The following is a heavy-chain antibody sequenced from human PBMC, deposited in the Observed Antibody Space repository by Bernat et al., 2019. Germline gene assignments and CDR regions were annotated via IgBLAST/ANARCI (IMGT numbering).Heavy chain of an antibody. V-gene: IGHV3-74*01. D-gene: IGHD2-8*02. Sequence: EVQLVESGGGLVQPGGSLRLSCAASGFTFSSYSMHWVRQAPGKGLVWVSRINSDGSSTSYADSVKGRFTISRDNAKNTLYLQMNSPRPEDTAVYYWGRDGPSCTGGVCYNDYWGQGTLVTVSS. CDR1: GFTFSSYS. CDR2: INSDGSST. J-gene: IGHJ4*02. CDR3: GRDGPSCTGGVCYNDY.